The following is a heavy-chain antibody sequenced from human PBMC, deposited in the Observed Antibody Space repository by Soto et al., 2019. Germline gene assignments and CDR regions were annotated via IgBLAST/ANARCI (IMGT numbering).Heavy chain of an antibody. CDR2: IKSKTDGGTT. D-gene: IGHD3-9*01. Sequence: GGSLRLSCAASGFTFSNAWMSWVRQAPGKGLEWVGRIKSKTDGGTTDYAAPVKGRFTISRDDSKNTLYLQMNSLKTEDTAVYYCTTRPPFDPDAFDIWGQGTMVTVPS. CDR3: TTRPPFDPDAFDI. CDR1: GFTFSNAW. J-gene: IGHJ3*02. V-gene: IGHV3-15*01.